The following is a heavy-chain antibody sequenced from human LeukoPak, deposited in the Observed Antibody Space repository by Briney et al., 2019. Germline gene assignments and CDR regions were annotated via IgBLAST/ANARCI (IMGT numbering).Heavy chain of an antibody. D-gene: IGHD2-15*01. J-gene: IGHJ5*02. CDR1: GYTFTSYG. Sequence: ASVKVSCKASGYTFTSYGISWVRQAPGRGLEWMGWISAYNGNTNYAQKLQGRVTMTTDTSTSTAYMELRSLRSDDTAVYYCARVGRYCSGGSCYSFSDWFDPWGQGTLVTVSS. CDR3: ARVGRYCSGGSCYSFSDWFDP. V-gene: IGHV1-18*01. CDR2: ISAYNGNT.